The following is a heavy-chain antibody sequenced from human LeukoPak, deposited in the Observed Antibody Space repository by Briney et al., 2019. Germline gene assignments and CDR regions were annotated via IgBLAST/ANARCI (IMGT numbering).Heavy chain of an antibody. CDR3: ARWWGFDP. V-gene: IGHV4-34*01. CDR2: INHSGST. J-gene: IGHJ5*02. Sequence: SETLSLTCAVYGGSFSGYYWTWIRQPPGKGLEWIGEINHSGSTNYNPSLKSRVTISVDTSNKQFSLKLTSVTAADTAVYYCARWWGFDPWGQGTLVTVSS. CDR1: GGSFSGYY. D-gene: IGHD2-15*01.